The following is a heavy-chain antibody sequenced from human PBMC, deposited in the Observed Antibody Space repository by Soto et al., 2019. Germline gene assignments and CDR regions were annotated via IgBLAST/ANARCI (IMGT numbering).Heavy chain of an antibody. V-gene: IGHV1-2*02. CDR2: INTNSGET. CDR3: ARDRPILRGGLAWGMDV. Sequence: ASVKVSCKASGYTFIDYFIHWLRQATGQGLEWMGWINTNSGETKFAQTFQVRVTMTRDTSTSTAYLELNRPRSDDTAMYYCARDRPILRGGLAWGMDVWGQGTTVTVSS. D-gene: IGHD7-27*01. J-gene: IGHJ6*02. CDR1: GYTFIDYF.